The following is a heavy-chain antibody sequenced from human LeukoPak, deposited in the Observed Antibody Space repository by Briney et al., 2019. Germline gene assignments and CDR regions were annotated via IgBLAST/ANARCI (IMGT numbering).Heavy chain of an antibody. Sequence: GGTLRLSCAASGSTFSSYGMSWVRQAPGKGLEWVLGITSNGGTTYYADSVKGRFTISRDNSKSTLYLQMNSLRAEDTAVYYCAKKFNYYDSSGSSGSAFDIWGQGTMVTVSS. D-gene: IGHD3-22*01. V-gene: IGHV3-23*01. CDR2: ITSNGGTT. J-gene: IGHJ3*02. CDR3: AKKFNYYDSSGSSGSAFDI. CDR1: GSTFSSYG.